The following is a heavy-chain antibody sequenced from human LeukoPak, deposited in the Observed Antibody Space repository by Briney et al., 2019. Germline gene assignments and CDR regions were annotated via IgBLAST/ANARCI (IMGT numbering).Heavy chain of an antibody. D-gene: IGHD3-22*01. J-gene: IGHJ6*03. Sequence: SETLSLTCTVSGGSISSSSYYWGWIRQPAGKGLEWIGRIYTSGSTNYNPSLKSRVTMSVDTSKNQFSLKLSSVTAADTAVYYCARDSPFTMSRSGPYYYMDVWGKGTTVTVSS. CDR3: ARDSPFTMSRSGPYYYMDV. CDR2: IYTSGST. CDR1: GGSISSSSYY. V-gene: IGHV4-61*02.